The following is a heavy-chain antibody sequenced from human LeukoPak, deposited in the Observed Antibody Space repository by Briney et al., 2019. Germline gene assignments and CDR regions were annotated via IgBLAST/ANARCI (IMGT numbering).Heavy chain of an antibody. CDR2: ISAYNGNT. CDR1: GYTFTSYG. V-gene: IGHV1-18*01. CDR3: ARGDCSGGSCYSGEDLYYYGMDV. D-gene: IGHD2-15*01. J-gene: IGHJ6*02. Sequence: ASVKVSCKASGYTFTSYGISWVRQAPGQGLEGMGWISAYNGNTNYAQKLQGRVTMTTDTSTSTAYMELRSLRSDDTAVYYCARGDCSGGSCYSGEDLYYYGMDVWGQGTTVTVSS.